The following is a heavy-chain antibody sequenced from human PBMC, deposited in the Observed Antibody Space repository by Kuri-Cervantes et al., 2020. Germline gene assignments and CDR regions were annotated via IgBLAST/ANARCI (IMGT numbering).Heavy chain of an antibody. CDR1: GGSISSYY. CDR2: IYYSGST. Sequence: SETLSLTCTVSGGSISSYYWSWIRQPPGKGLEWIGYIYYSGSTNYNPSLKSRVTISVDTSKNQFSLKLSSVTAADTAVYYCARDNIVVVPAASGGFDPWGQGTLVTVSS. J-gene: IGHJ5*02. CDR3: ARDNIVVVPAASGGFDP. V-gene: IGHV4-59*12. D-gene: IGHD2-2*01.